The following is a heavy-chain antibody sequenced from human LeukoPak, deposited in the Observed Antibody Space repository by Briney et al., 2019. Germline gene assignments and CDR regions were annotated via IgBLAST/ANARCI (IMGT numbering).Heavy chain of an antibody. CDR2: ISGSGGST. D-gene: IGHD6-19*01. J-gene: IGHJ4*02. CDR1: GFTFSSYA. V-gene: IGHV3-23*01. CDR3: ARGRFVSGWYPDYFDY. Sequence: GGSLRLSCAASGFTFSSYAMSWVRQAPGKGLEWVSAISGSGGSTYYADSVKGRFTISRDNAENSVHLQMNSLRAEDTALYYCARGRFVSGWYPDYFDYWGQGTLVTVSP.